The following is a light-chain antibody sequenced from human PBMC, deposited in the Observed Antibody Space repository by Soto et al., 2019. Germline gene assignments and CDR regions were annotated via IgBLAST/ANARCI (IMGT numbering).Light chain of an antibody. V-gene: IGLV2-14*01. CDR1: SSYVGGYNY. J-gene: IGLJ1*01. CDR3: SSYTTSSTRV. Sequence: QSLLTHPASSSGSPGQSITISCTGTSSYVGGYNYVSWYQQHPGKAPKLMIYEVSNRPSGVSNRFSGSKSGNTASLTISGLQAEDEADYYCSSYTTSSTRVFGTGTKVTVL. CDR2: EVS.